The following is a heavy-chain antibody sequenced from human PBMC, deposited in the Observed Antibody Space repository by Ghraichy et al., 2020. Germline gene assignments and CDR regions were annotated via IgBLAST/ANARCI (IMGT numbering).Heavy chain of an antibody. CDR3: AKGILELRPYFYGMDV. V-gene: IGHV3-23*01. D-gene: IGHD2-21*01. Sequence: GSLRLSCAASGFSISGYPMTWVRQAPGKWLEWVSAVSHNGADTYYADSVKGRFTISRDNSKIYLQMNSLRGEDTAVYFCAKGILELRPYFYGMDVWGQGTTVTVSS. J-gene: IGHJ6*02. CDR1: GFSISGYP. CDR2: VSHNGADT.